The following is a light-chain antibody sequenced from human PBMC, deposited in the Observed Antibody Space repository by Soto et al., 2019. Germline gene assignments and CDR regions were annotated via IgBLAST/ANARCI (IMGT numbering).Light chain of an antibody. Sequence: QSALTQPASVSGSPGQSITISCSGTSSDVGSNNLVSYYQQHPGKAPKLMIYNGSKRPSGVSNCYSGYKSGYTASLTISGLQAEDEADYYCCSYAGSSTLVFGGGTKLTVL. CDR3: CSYAGSSTLV. CDR2: NGS. CDR1: SSDVGSNNL. V-gene: IGLV2-23*01. J-gene: IGLJ2*01.